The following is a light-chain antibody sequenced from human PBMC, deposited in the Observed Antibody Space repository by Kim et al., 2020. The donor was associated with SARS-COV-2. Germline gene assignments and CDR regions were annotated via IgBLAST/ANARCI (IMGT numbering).Light chain of an antibody. CDR1: SGSIASTN. V-gene: IGLV6-57*01. CDR3: QSFDSNIQV. J-gene: IGLJ3*02. CDR2: ENT. Sequence: GTTVNICCTRSSGSIASTNVQWYKQRPGTSPTAVIFENTQRPSGVPDRFSGSMDGSSDSASLTSSGLKTEDEADYYCQSFDSNIQVFGGGTQLTVL.